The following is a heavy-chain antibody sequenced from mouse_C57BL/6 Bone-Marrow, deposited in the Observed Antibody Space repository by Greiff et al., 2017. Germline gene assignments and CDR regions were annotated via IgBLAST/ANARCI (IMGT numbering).Heavy chain of an antibody. Sequence: EVKLMESEGGLVQPGSSMKLSCTASGFTFSDYYMAWVRQVPEKGLEWVANINYDGSSTYYLDSLKSRFIISRDNAKNILYLQMSSLKSEDTATYYCARFAYWGQGTLVTVSA. CDR1: GFTFSDYY. CDR3: ARFAY. V-gene: IGHV5-16*01. J-gene: IGHJ3*01. CDR2: INYDGSST.